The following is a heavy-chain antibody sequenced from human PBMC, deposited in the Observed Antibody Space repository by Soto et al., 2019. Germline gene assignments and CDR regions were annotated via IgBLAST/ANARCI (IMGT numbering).Heavy chain of an antibody. CDR2: ISSSSSFI. V-gene: IGHV3-21*01. CDR1: GFTFSSYS. D-gene: IGHD3-22*01. Sequence: EVQLVESGGGLVKPGGSLRLSCAASGFTFSSYSMNWVRQAPGKGLEWVSSISSSSSFIFYADSVKGRFTISRDNAKNSLYLQMNSLRAEDTAVYYCARGYHYYDSSGYDKWDAFDVWGQGTLVTVCS. J-gene: IGHJ3*01. CDR3: ARGYHYYDSSGYDKWDAFDV.